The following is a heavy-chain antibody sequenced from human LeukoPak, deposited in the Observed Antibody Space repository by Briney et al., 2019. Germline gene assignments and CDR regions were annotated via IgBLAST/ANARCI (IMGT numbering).Heavy chain of an antibody. CDR2: IYYSGST. V-gene: IGHV4-59*01. D-gene: IGHD1-1*01. CDR1: GGSISSYY. Sequence: PSETLSLTCTVSGGSISSYYWSWIRQPPGKGLEWIGYIYYSGSTNYSPSLKSRVTISVDTSKNHFSLKLRSVTAADTAVYYCARSLGLERRYYFYYMDVWGKGTTVTVSS. J-gene: IGHJ6*03. CDR3: ARSLGLERRYYFYYMDV.